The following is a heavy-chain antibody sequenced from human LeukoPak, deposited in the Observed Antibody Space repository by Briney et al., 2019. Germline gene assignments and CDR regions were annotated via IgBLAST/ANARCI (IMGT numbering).Heavy chain of an antibody. CDR3: VSFYETY. J-gene: IGHJ4*02. CDR2: ISSGRGYM. Sequence: GGSLRLSCAASGFTFIRYSMNWVRQAPGKGLEWVSSISSGRGYMYYADSAKGRFTISKDNAKNTVYLQMNSLRAEDTAVYYCVSFYETYWGRGTLVTVSS. CDR1: GFTFIRYS. D-gene: IGHD2/OR15-2a*01. V-gene: IGHV3-21*01.